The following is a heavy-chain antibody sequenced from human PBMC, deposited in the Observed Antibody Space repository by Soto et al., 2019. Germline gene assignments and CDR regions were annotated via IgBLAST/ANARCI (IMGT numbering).Heavy chain of an antibody. CDR1: GFTFSSYW. J-gene: IGHJ6*03. CDR2: IKQDGSEK. Sequence: GGSLRLSCAASGFTFSSYWMSWVRQAPGKGLEWVANIKQDGSEKYYVDSVKGRFTISRDNAKNSLYLQMNSLRAEDTAVYYCARDQDGSGSYSLNYYYYYYMDVWGKGTTVTVSS. D-gene: IGHD3-10*01. V-gene: IGHV3-7*01. CDR3: ARDQDGSGSYSLNYYYYYYMDV.